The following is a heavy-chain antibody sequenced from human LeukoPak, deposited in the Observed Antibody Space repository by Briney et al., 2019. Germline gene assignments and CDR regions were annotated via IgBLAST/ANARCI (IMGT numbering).Heavy chain of an antibody. J-gene: IGHJ4*02. V-gene: IGHV3-33*07. CDR3: ARTYYGDKKEGIDY. CDR2: IWYDGSHE. CDR1: GFRFSSYG. Sequence: RGSLRLSCAASGFRFSSYGMYWVRQAPGKGLEWVAVIWYDGSHEYYADSVKGRFTISRDNSKNTLYLRMNSLRAEDAAVYYCARTYYGDKKEGIDYWDQGTLVTVSS. D-gene: IGHD4-23*01.